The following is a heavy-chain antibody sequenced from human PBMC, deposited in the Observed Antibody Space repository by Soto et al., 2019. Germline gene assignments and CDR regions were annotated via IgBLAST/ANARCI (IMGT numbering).Heavy chain of an antibody. J-gene: IGHJ4*01. D-gene: IGHD6-13*01. V-gene: IGHV3-21*01. CDR2: ISSSSGYI. Sequence: GGSLRRSCAASGFTFSSYSMSWVRQAPGKGLEWVSSISSSSGYIYYADSLKGRFTISRDNAKKSVYLQVNSLRAEDTAVYYCARGAVAAAGIPMYYFDYWGHRTLVTVSS. CDR1: GFTFSSYS. CDR3: ARGAVAAAGIPMYYFDY.